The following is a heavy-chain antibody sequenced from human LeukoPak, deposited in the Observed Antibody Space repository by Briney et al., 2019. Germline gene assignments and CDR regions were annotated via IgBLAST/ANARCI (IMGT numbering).Heavy chain of an antibody. Sequence: PSETLSLTCAVYGGSFSGYYWSWIRQPAGKGLEWIGRIYTSGSTNYNPSLKSRVTISVDTSKNQFSLKLRSVTAADTAVYYCARVHSVPRYDSSGYQLGYFDYWGQGTLVTVSS. CDR3: ARVHSVPRYDSSGYQLGYFDY. D-gene: IGHD3-22*01. CDR2: IYTSGST. CDR1: GGSFSGYY. J-gene: IGHJ4*02. V-gene: IGHV4-59*10.